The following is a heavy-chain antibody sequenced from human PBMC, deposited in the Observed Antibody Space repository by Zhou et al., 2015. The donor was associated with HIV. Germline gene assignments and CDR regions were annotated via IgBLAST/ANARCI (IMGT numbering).Heavy chain of an antibody. V-gene: IGHV1-69*06. J-gene: IGHJ4*02. CDR2: IMSIFGTT. D-gene: IGHD3-22*01. Sequence: QVQLVQSGGEVKKPGASVKVSCKASGYSFTRFAISWVRQAPGQGLEWMGGIMSIFGTTNYTEKFQGRLTIAADKSTTTVYMQLISLTSEDTAVFYCARSYYDRDGYYPDFWGQGTLVTVSS. CDR3: ARSYYDRDGYYPDF. CDR1: GYSFTRFA.